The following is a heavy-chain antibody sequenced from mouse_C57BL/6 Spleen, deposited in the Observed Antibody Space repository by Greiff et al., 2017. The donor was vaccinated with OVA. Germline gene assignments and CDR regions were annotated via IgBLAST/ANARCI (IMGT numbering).Heavy chain of an antibody. CDR2: IYPGAGDT. J-gene: IGHJ3*01. V-gene: IGHV1-82*01. CDR3: ARGGVGPFAY. CDR1: GYAFSSSW. Sequence: QVQLKQSGPELVQPGASVKLSCKASGYAFSSSWMNWVKQRPGKGLEWIGRIYPGAGDTNYNGKFKGQATLTADKSSSTAYMQLSSLTSEDSAVYFCARGGVGPFAYWGQGTLVTVSA.